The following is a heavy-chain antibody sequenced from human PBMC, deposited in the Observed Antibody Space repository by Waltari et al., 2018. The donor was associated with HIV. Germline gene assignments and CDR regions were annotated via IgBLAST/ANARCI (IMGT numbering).Heavy chain of an antibody. CDR1: GFTVMNYG. J-gene: IGHJ6*02. V-gene: IGHV3-33*01. Sequence: QVQLVESGGGVVQPGRSLRLSCAASGFTVMNYGMHWVRQAPGKGLEWVAVVWQDGSNKYDGDSVKGRFTISRDNSKNTLELQMNSLRAEDTAVYYCARDVQGYCAGERCFYGMDVWGQGTTVTVSS. D-gene: IGHD2-8*02. CDR2: VWQDGSNK. CDR3: ARDVQGYCAGERCFYGMDV.